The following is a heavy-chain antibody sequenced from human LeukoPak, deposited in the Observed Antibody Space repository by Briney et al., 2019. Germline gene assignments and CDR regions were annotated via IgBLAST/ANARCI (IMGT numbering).Heavy chain of an antibody. CDR2: IYYSGST. CDR1: GGSISSGGYY. Sequence: SQTLSLTCTVSGGSISSGGYYWSWIRQHPGKGLEWIGYIYYSGSTYYNPSLKSRVTISVDTSKNQFSLKLSSVTAADTAVYYCAREPPLRYYGMDVWGQGTTVTVSS. CDR3: AREPPLRYYGMDV. J-gene: IGHJ6*02. V-gene: IGHV4-31*03. D-gene: IGHD3-9*01.